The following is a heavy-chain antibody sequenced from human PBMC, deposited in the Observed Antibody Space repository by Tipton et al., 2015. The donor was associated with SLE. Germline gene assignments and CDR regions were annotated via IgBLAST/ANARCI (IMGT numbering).Heavy chain of an antibody. D-gene: IGHD3-16*01. J-gene: IGHJ4*02. Sequence: TLSLTCPVSGGSISSYYWSWIRQPPGKGLDWIGYIYYSGSTNYNPSLKSRVPISVDTAKNQFSLKLSSVTAAYTAGYYCARVLGGKLGYWGQGTLVTVSS. CDR3: ARVLGGKLGY. V-gene: IGHV4-59*01. CDR2: IYYSGST. CDR1: GGSISSYY.